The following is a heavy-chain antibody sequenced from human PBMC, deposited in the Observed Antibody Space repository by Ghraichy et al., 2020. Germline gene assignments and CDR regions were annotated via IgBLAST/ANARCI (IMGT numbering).Heavy chain of an antibody. CDR2: ISYDGSNK. Sequence: GGSLRLSCAASGFTFSSYAMHWVRQAPGKRLEWVAVISYDGSNKYYADSVKGRFTISRDNSKNTLYLQMNSLRAEDTAVYYCARDLGGYSSGWYEAAYFDYWGQGTLVTVSS. V-gene: IGHV3-30-3*01. CDR3: ARDLGGYSSGWYEAAYFDY. J-gene: IGHJ4*02. CDR1: GFTFSSYA. D-gene: IGHD6-19*01.